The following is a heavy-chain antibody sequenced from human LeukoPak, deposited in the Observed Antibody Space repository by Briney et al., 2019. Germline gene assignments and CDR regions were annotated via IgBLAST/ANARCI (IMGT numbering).Heavy chain of an antibody. Sequence: GESLKISCKGSGDSFTSYWIGWVRQMPGKGLEWMGIIYPGDSDTRYSPSFQGQVTIPADKSISTAYPQWSSLKASDTAMYYCARRSGSYFVPYFDYWGQGTLVTVSS. D-gene: IGHD1-26*01. J-gene: IGHJ4*02. V-gene: IGHV5-51*01. CDR3: ARRSGSYFVPYFDY. CDR1: GDSFTSYW. CDR2: IYPGDSDT.